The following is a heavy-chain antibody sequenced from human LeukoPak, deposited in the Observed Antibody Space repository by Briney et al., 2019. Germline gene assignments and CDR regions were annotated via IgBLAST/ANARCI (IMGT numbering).Heavy chain of an antibody. J-gene: IGHJ4*02. V-gene: IGHV3-49*04. D-gene: IGHD3-10*01. CDR3: TGSFVELTFFDY. CDR2: IRSKAYGGTT. Sequence: GGSLRLSCTTSGFTFGDYGMSWVRQAPGKGLEWVGFIRSKAYGGTTENAASVKGRFTISRDDSKSIAYLQMNSLKTEDTAVYYCTGSFVELTFFDYWGLGTLVTVSS. CDR1: GFTFGDYG.